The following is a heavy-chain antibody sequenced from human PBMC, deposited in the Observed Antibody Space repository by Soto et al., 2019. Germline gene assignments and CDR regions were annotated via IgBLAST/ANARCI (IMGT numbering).Heavy chain of an antibody. CDR1: GFTVSSDS. CDR2: IYSDNNT. CDR3: ARHYSAMGV. Sequence: EVQLVETGGDLIQPGGSLRLSCAASGFTVSSDSMTWVHQAPGKGLEWISIIYSDNNTDYADSVKGRFSISRDTSKNILYLQMNSLRAEDTAEYYCARHYSAMGVWGQGTTVTVSS. V-gene: IGHV3-53*02. J-gene: IGHJ6*02.